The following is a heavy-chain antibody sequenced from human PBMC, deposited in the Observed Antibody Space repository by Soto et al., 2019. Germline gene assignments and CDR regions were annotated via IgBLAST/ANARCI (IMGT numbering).Heavy chain of an antibody. Sequence: QVQLQESGTGLVKPSGTLSLTCAVSGGSISSSNWWSWVRQPPGKGLEWIGEIYHSGTTNYNPSLKRRVTISVDKSKNQFSLKLSSVTAADTAVYYCARGRNYYCYGMDVWGQGTTVTVSS. J-gene: IGHJ6*02. CDR1: GGSISSSNW. V-gene: IGHV4-4*02. CDR2: IYHSGTT. CDR3: ARGRNYYCYGMDV.